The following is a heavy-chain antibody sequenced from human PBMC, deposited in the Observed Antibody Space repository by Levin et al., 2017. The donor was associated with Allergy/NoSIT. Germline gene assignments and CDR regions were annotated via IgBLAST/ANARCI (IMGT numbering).Heavy chain of an antibody. CDR3: AKVWLTGYNNWFDP. V-gene: IGHV1-18*01. Sequence: ASVKVSCKTSGYTFTSYGISWVRQAPGQGLEWMGWISAYNGNTNYAQKLQGRVTMTTDTSTSTAYMELRSLRSDDTAVYYCAKVWLTGYNNWFDPWGQGTLVTVSS. CDR1: GYTFTSYG. J-gene: IGHJ5*02. D-gene: IGHD3-9*01. CDR2: ISAYNGNT.